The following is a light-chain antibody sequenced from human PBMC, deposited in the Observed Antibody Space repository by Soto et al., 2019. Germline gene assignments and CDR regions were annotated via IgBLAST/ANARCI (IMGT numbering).Light chain of an antibody. CDR1: SGHSSYA. CDR2: LNSDGSH. V-gene: IGLV4-69*01. J-gene: IGLJ2*01. Sequence: QLVLTQSPSASASLGASVKLTCTLSSGHSSYAIAWHQQQPEKGPRYLMKLNSDGSHSKGGGIPDRFPGSSSGAERYLTLTRPQAEDEADYYCQTWGTGIHVVFGGGTKLTVL. CDR3: QTWGTGIHVV.